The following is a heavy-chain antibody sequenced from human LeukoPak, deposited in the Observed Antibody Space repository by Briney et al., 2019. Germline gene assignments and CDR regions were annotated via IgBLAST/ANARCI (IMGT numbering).Heavy chain of an antibody. CDR2: MNPNSGNT. V-gene: IGHV1-8*03. Sequence: ASVKVSCKASGYTFTSYDINWVRQATGQGLEWMGWMNPNSGNTGYAQEFQGRVTITRNTSISTAYMELSSLRSEDTAVYYCARGGITYSSSWYRGNWFDPWGQGTLVTVSS. D-gene: IGHD6-13*01. CDR3: ARGGITYSSSWYRGNWFDP. CDR1: GYTFTSYD. J-gene: IGHJ5*02.